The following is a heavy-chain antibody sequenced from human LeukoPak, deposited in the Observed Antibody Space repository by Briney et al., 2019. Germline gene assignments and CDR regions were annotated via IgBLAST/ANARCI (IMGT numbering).Heavy chain of an antibody. CDR1: GGSISGYY. V-gene: IGHV4-59*12. D-gene: IGHD3-10*01. J-gene: IGHJ4*02. CDR3: ARVKRRTYYYGSGSYGFFDY. CDR2: IYYSGSS. Sequence: KSSETLSLTCTVSGGSISGYYWSWIRQSPGKGLEWIGYIYYSGSSSYNPSLKSRATISVDTSKNQFSLKLSSVTAADTAVYYCARVKRRTYYYGSGSYGFFDYWGQGTLVTVSS.